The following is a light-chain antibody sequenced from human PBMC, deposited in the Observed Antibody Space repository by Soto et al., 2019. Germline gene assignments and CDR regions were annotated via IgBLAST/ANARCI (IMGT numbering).Light chain of an antibody. CDR3: SSYTSSSTRV. CDR2: EVS. Sequence: QSALTQPASVSGSPGQSITISCTGTSSDVGGYNYVSWYQHHPGKAPKRMIYEVSNRPSGVSNRFSGSKSGNTASLTISGLQAEDEAEYYCSSYTSSSTRVFGGGTQLTVL. V-gene: IGLV2-14*01. CDR1: SSDVGGYNY. J-gene: IGLJ3*02.